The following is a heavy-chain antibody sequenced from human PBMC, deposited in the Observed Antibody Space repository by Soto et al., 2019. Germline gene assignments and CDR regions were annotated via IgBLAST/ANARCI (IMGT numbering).Heavy chain of an antibody. CDR1: GYTFTSYA. V-gene: IGHV1-3*01. J-gene: IGHJ4*02. CDR2: INVGNGNT. D-gene: IGHD3-3*01. Sequence: GASVKVSCKASGYTFTSYAMHWVRQAPGQRLEWMGWINVGNGNTKYSQMFQGRVTITRDTSASTAYMELSSLRSEDTAVYYCARGSPYYDFYTSFDDWGQGTLVTVSS. CDR3: ARGSPYYDFYTSFDD.